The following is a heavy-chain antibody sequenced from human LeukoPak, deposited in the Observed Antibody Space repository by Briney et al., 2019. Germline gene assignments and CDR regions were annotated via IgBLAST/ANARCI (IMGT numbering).Heavy chain of an antibody. D-gene: IGHD2-15*01. Sequence: GGSLRLSCAASGFTFSSYWMHWVRQAPGKGLVWVSRINSDGSSTSYADSVKGRFTISRDNAKNTLYLQMNSLRAEDTAVYYCARGSPYCSGGSCTYYFGYWGQGTLVTVSS. V-gene: IGHV3-74*01. J-gene: IGHJ4*02. CDR1: GFTFSSYW. CDR2: INSDGSST. CDR3: ARGSPYCSGGSCTYYFGY.